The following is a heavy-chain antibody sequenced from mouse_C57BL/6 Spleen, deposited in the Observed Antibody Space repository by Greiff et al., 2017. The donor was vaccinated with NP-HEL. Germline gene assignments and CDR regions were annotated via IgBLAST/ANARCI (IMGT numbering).Heavy chain of an antibody. CDR2: ISDGGSYT. Sequence: EVHLVESGGGLVKPGGSLKLSCAASGFTFSSYAMSWVRQTPEKRLEWVATISDGGSYTYYPDNVKGRFTISRDNAKNNLYLQMSHLKSEDTAMYYCARAVGGYFDVWGTGTTVTVSS. CDR1: GFTFSSYA. V-gene: IGHV5-4*01. CDR3: ARAVGGYFDV. J-gene: IGHJ1*03. D-gene: IGHD1-1*01.